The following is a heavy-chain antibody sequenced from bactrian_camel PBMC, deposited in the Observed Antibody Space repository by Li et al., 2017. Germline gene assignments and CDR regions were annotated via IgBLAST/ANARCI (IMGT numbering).Heavy chain of an antibody. D-gene: IGHD3*01. Sequence: LVESGGGSVQAGGSLRLSCVVSGITDSTACVAWFRQAPGKEREGVSYIHWRTGDTVYADSVKGRFTISRDNGKSTLYLQMGSLKPEDTAMYYCAADMGGGSTYSCNWNLWGQGTQVTVS. CDR3: AADMGGGSTYSCNWNL. CDR1: GITDSTAC. J-gene: IGHJ4*01. CDR2: IHWRTGDT. V-gene: IGHV3S60*01.